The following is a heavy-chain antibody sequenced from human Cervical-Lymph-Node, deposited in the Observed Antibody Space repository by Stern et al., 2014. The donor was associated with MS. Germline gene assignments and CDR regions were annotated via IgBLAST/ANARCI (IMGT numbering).Heavy chain of an antibody. CDR1: GGSISSGGYF. CDR2: IYHSGTT. D-gene: IGHD1-7*01. V-gene: IGHV4-31*01. J-gene: IGHJ5*02. CDR3: ARFNTNYFDP. Sequence: QVQLQESGPGLVRPSQTLSLTCTVSGGSISSGGYFWSWIRQHPGKGLEWIGYIYHSGTTYYNPSLKSLITITVDTSKNQFSLKLTSVTAADTAVYYCARFNTNYFDPWGQGTLVTVSS.